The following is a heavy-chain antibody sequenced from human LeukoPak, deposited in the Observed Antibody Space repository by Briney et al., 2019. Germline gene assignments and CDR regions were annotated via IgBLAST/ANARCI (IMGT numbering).Heavy chain of an antibody. J-gene: IGHJ4*02. V-gene: IGHV3-30*04. Sequence: GGSLRLSCVASGFTFSCFSMHWVRQSPGNGLEWVAVISYDGSHQSYADSVKGRFTISRDNSKNILSLQMNSVRPEDTGLFYCARDPNRLADYGGDYFDHWGQGTLVTVSS. CDR1: GFTFSCFS. CDR3: ARDPNRLADYGGDYFDH. D-gene: IGHD4-23*01. CDR2: ISYDGSHQ.